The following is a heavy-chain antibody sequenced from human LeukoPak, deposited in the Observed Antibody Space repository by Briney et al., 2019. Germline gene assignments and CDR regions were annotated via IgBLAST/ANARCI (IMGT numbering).Heavy chain of an antibody. Sequence: PGGSLRLSCAASGFTFSNYVMHWVRQAPGKGLEWVAVISYDGSNKYYADSVKGRFTISRDNSKNTLYLQMNSLRAEDTTVYYRAAGGNSFDYWGQGALVTVSS. J-gene: IGHJ4*02. CDR2: ISYDGSNK. V-gene: IGHV3-30*04. CDR1: GFTFSNYV. D-gene: IGHD4-23*01. CDR3: AAGGNSFDY.